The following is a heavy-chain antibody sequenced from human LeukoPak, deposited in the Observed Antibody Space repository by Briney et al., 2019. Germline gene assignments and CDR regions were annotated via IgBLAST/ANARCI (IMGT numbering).Heavy chain of an antibody. CDR2: ISSSGSTT. J-gene: IGHJ4*02. CDR3: ARDYDSTGQIDY. V-gene: IGHV3-48*02. CDR1: GFTFSSYT. D-gene: IGHD3-22*01. Sequence: GGSLRLSCAASGFTFSSYTMNWVRQAPGKGLEWISYISSSGSTTYYADSVRGRFTISRDDAKNSLYLQMSSLRDEDTAVYYCARDYDSTGQIDYWGQGTLVTVSS.